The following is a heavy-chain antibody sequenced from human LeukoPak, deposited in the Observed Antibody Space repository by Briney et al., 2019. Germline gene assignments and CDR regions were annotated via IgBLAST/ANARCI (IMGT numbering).Heavy chain of an antibody. D-gene: IGHD4-23*01. Sequence: QPGGSLRLSCAASGFTFSTYAMTWVRQAPGKGLEWVSTINSGGSTYYADSVKGRFTISRDNAKNSLYLQMSSLRAEDTAVYYCARRLVGTPDYFDYWGQGTLVTVSS. J-gene: IGHJ4*02. CDR3: ARRLVGTPDYFDY. CDR1: GFTFSTYA. V-gene: IGHV3-23*01. CDR2: INSGGST.